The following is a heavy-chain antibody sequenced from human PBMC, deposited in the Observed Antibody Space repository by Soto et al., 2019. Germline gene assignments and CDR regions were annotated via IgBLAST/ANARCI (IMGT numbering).Heavy chain of an antibody. Sequence: QVQLVESGGGVVQPGRSLRLSCAASGFTFSSYAMHWVRQAPGKGLEWVAVISYDGSKKYYADSVKGRFTISRDNSKNTLYLQMNSLRAEDTAVYYCARDYYGAGLFDYCGQGTLVTVSS. D-gene: IGHD3-10*01. CDR1: GFTFSSYA. V-gene: IGHV3-30-3*01. CDR3: ARDYYGAGLFDY. J-gene: IGHJ4*02. CDR2: ISYDGSKK.